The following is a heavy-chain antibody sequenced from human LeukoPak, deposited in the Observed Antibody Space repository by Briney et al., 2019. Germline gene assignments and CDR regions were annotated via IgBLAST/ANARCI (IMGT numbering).Heavy chain of an antibody. CDR2: INSDGRST. V-gene: IGHV3-74*01. D-gene: IGHD6-19*01. CDR1: GFTFSNYC. Sequence: GGSLRLSCAASGFTFSNYCMHWVRQAPGKGLVWVSGINSDGRSTNYADSVKGRFTISRDNAKNTLLLKMNSLRAEDAAVYYCARDLSSSGWSFDYWGQGTLVTVSS. CDR3: ARDLSSSGWSFDY. J-gene: IGHJ4*02.